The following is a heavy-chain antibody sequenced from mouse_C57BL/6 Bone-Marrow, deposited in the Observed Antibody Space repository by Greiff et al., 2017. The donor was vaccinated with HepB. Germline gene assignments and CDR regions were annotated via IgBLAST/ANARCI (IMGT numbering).Heavy chain of an antibody. Sequence: QVQLQQPGAELVKPGASVKLSCKASGYTFTSYWMHWVKQRPGQGLEWIGMIHPNSGSTNYNEKFKSKATLTVDNAASTAYMQLSSLTSEDSAVYYCARWLQDYWGQGTSVTVSS. CDR3: ARWLQDY. V-gene: IGHV1-64*01. D-gene: IGHD1-2*01. CDR1: GYTFTSYW. CDR2: IHPNSGST. J-gene: IGHJ4*01.